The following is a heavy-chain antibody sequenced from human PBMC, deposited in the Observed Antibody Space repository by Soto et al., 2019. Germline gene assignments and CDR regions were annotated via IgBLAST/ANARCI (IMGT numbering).Heavy chain of an antibody. CDR1: GGSFSTYY. CDR3: TGPYPYYFDS. V-gene: IGHV4-34*01. J-gene: IGHJ4*02. Sequence: QVRLQQWGAGLLKPSETLSLTCTVYGGSFSTYYWSWIRQPPGKGLEWIGEINHSGNTNYNPSLMGRVTMSFDTSKNQFSLKLSSVTAADTAVYYCTGPYPYYFDSWGQGTLVTVSP. CDR2: INHSGNT.